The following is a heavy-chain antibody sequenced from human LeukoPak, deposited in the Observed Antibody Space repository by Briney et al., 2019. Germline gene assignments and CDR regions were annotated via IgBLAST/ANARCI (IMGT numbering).Heavy chain of an antibody. V-gene: IGHV3-30-3*01. J-gene: IGHJ4*02. CDR2: ISYDGSNK. D-gene: IGHD1-26*01. Sequence: GGSLRLSCAASGFTFSSCAMHWVRQARGKGLEWVAVISYDGSNKYYADSVKGRFTISRDNSKNTLYLQMNSLRAEDTAVYYCASPPEWEPTYFDYWGQGTLVTVSS. CDR3: ASPPEWEPTYFDY. CDR1: GFTFSSCA.